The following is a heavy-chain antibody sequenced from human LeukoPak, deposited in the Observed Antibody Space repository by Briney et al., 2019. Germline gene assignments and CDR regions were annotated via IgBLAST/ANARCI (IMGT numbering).Heavy chain of an antibody. Sequence: PGGSLRLSCAASGFTLSSYAMSWVRQAPGKGLEWVSSISSSSSYIYYADSVKGRFTISRDNAKNSLYLQMDSLRAEDTAVYYCAREPPLWFGDDQGFGYWGQGTLVTVSS. D-gene: IGHD3-10*01. V-gene: IGHV3-21*01. CDR3: AREPPLWFGDDQGFGY. CDR1: GFTLSSYA. J-gene: IGHJ4*02. CDR2: ISSSSSYI.